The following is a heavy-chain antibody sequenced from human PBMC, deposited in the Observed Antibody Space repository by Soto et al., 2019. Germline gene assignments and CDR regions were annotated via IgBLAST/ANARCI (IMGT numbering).Heavy chain of an antibody. J-gene: IGHJ4*02. CDR2: IYTSGST. D-gene: IGHD6-19*01. CDR1: GGSISSYY. Sequence: SETLSLTCTVSGGSISSYYWSWIRQPAGKGLEWIGRIYTSGSTNYNPSLKSRVTILRDTSKNQFSLKLTSVTAADTAIYYCARSGAGSGWLGGQGTSVTVSS. V-gene: IGHV4-4*07. CDR3: ARSGAGSGWL.